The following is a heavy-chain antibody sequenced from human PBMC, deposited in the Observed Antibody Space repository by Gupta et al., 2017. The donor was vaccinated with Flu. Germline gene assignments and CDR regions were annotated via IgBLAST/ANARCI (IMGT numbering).Heavy chain of an antibody. D-gene: IGHD4-17*01. J-gene: IGHJ6*02. CDR2: IYYSGST. CDR3: ARDGYGDYPYYYYGMDV. Sequence: GKGLEWIGYIYYSGSTYYNPSLKSRVTISVDTSKNQFSLKLSSVTAADTAVYYCARDGYGDYPYYYYGMDVWGQGTTVTVSS. V-gene: IGHV4-31*02.